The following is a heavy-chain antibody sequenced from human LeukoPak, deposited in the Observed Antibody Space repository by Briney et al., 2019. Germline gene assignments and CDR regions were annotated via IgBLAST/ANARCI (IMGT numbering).Heavy chain of an antibody. J-gene: IGHJ4*02. V-gene: IGHV3-7*01. CDR2: IKQDGSEK. Sequence: GGSLILSCAASGFTFRTYWMSWVRQPPGKGLEWVANIKQDGSEKYYVDSVKGRFTISRDNAKNSLYLQVNSLRAEDTAVYYCARDPRSYFDYWGQGTLVTVSS. CDR1: GFTFRTYW. CDR3: ARDPRSYFDY.